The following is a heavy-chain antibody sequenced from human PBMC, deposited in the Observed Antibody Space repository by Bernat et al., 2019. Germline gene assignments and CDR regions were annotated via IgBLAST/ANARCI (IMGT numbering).Heavy chain of an antibody. Sequence: EVQLVESGGGLVQPGGSLRLSCAASGFTVSSNYMSWVRQAPGKGLEWVSVIYSGGSTYYADSVKGRFTISRDNSKNTLYLQMNSLRAEDTAVYYCARLMVPLSVWFDPWGQGTLVTVSS. V-gene: IGHV3-66*01. CDR2: IYSGGST. D-gene: IGHD3-10*01. J-gene: IGHJ5*02. CDR1: GFTVSSNY. CDR3: ARLMVPLSVWFDP.